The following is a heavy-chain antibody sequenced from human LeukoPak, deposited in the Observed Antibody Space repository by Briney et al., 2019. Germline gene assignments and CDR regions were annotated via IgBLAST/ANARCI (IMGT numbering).Heavy chain of an antibody. D-gene: IGHD6-6*01. CDR2: ISGSGADT. CDR1: GITFGSYA. Sequence: GGSLRLSCAASGITFGSYAMSWVRQAPGKGLEWISVISGSGADTYYADSVKGRFTISRDNSKNTLYLQMDSLRAEDTAIYYCAKDSTVGELVRGFYYYMDVWGKGTTVTASS. CDR3: AKDSTVGELVRGFYYYMDV. V-gene: IGHV3-23*01. J-gene: IGHJ6*03.